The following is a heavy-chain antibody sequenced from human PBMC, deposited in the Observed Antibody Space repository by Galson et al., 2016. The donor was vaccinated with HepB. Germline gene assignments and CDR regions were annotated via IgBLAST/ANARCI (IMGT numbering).Heavy chain of an antibody. J-gene: IGHJ4*02. CDR2: ISRTSPT. CDR1: GFTFSNYA. Sequence: SLRLSCAASGFTFSNYAMTWVRQPPGKGLEWVSGISRTSPTYYAESVRGRFTISRDNFRSTLTLQMNSLTAEDTALYYCAQVGGPPGYNYPAPCDNWGQGTLVTVSA. D-gene: IGHD5-24*01. V-gene: IGHV3-23*01. CDR3: AQVGGPPGYNYPAPCDN.